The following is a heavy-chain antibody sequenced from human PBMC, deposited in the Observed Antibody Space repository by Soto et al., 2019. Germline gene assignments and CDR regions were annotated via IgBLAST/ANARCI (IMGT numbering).Heavy chain of an antibody. Sequence: GSLRLSCAASGFTFSSYAMSWVRQAPGKGLECVSTISGTGGSTYYADSVKGRFTISRDNSKNTLYLQMNSLRAEDTAVYYCAKRDDGSGYLDYWGQGTLVTVS. CDR3: AKRDDGSGYLDY. J-gene: IGHJ4*02. CDR1: GFTFSSYA. D-gene: IGHD3-22*01. CDR2: ISGTGGST. V-gene: IGHV3-23*01.